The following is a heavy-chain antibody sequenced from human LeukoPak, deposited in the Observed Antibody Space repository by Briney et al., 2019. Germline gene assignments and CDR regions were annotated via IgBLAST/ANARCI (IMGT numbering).Heavy chain of an antibody. CDR3: AELGITMIGGV. D-gene: IGHD3-10*02. V-gene: IGHV3-48*04. Sequence: GGSLRLSCAASGFTFSSYWMNWVRQAPGKGLEWVSYISSGSTIYYADSVKGRFTISRDNAKNSLYLQMNSLRAENTAVYYCAELGITMIGGVWGKGTTVTISS. CDR2: ISSGSTI. J-gene: IGHJ6*04. CDR1: GFTFSSYW.